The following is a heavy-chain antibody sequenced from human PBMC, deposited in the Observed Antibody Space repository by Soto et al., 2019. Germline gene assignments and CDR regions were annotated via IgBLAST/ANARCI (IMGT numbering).Heavy chain of an antibody. Sequence: PSETLSLTCTVSGASISSSSYYWGWICQPPGKGLEWIGSLYYSGSTYYNPSLKSRVTTSVDTSKNQVSLKLSSVTAADTAVYYWASGGNENYYYMDVWGKATTVTVSS. J-gene: IGHJ6*03. CDR1: GASISSSSYY. CDR2: LYYSGST. CDR3: ASGGNENYYYMDV. V-gene: IGHV4-39*01.